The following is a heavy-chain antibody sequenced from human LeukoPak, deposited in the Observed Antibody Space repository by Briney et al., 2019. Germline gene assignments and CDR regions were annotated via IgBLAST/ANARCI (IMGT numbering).Heavy chain of an antibody. D-gene: IGHD2-15*01. J-gene: IGHJ4*02. CDR1: GFTFSSYG. CDR2: ISYDGSNK. Sequence: PGRSLRLSCAASGFTFSSYGMHWLRQAPGKGLEWVAVISYDGSNKYYADSVKGRFTISRDNSKNTLYLQMNSLRAEDTAVYYCAKEGCSGGSCSAFDYWGQGTLVTVSS. V-gene: IGHV3-30*18. CDR3: AKEGCSGGSCSAFDY.